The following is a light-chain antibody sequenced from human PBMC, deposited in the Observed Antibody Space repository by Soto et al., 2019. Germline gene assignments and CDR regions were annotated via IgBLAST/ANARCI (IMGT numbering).Light chain of an antibody. Sequence: QSALTQPASVSGSPGQSITISCTGTSSDVGGYNYVSWYQQHPGKAPKLMIYEVTNRPSGVSDRFSGSKSGNTASLTISGLQAEDEADYYCNSYTTSSPYVVFGGGTKLTVL. V-gene: IGLV2-14*01. CDR1: SSDVGGYNY. CDR2: EVT. J-gene: IGLJ2*01. CDR3: NSYTTSSPYVV.